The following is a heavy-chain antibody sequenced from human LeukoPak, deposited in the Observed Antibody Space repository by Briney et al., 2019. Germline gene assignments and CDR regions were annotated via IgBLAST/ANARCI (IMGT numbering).Heavy chain of an antibody. CDR1: GFTVSNNY. J-gene: IGHJ1*01. D-gene: IGHD3-22*01. CDR3: ARAYDSSGYWPEYFHH. CDR2: IYGGGST. V-gene: IGHV3-53*04. Sequence: GGSLRLSCAASGFTVSNNYMSWARQAPGKGLEWVSIIYGGGSTYYADSVNGRFTISRHNSKNTLFLQMNSLRTEDTAVYYCARAYDSSGYWPEYFHHWGQGTLVTVSS.